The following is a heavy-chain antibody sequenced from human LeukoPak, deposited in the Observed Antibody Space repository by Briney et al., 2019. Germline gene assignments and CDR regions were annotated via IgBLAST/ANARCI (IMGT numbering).Heavy chain of an antibody. J-gene: IGHJ6*03. D-gene: IGHD6-13*01. Sequence: PGGSLRLSCAASGFTVSSNYMSWVRQAPGKGLEWVSVIYSGGSTYYADSVKGRFTISRDNSKNTLYLQMNSLRAEDTAVYYCARDFVAAAGTTKHYYYYMDVWGKGTTVTISS. V-gene: IGHV3-66*01. CDR1: GFTVSSNY. CDR3: ARDFVAAAGTTKHYYYYMDV. CDR2: IYSGGST.